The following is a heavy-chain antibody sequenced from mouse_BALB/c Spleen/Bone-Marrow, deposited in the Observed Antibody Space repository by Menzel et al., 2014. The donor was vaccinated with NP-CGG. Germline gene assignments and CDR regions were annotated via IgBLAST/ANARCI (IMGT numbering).Heavy chain of an antibody. D-gene: IGHD2-10*01. V-gene: IGHV1-4*02. J-gene: IGHJ2*01. Sequence: VKLMESAAELARPGASVKMSCKASGYTLTSYTMHWVKQRPGQGLEWIGYINPNSGYTEYNQNFKDKATLTTDTSSSTAYLQLSSLTSEDSAVYYCARRVPYHFDYWGQGTTLTVSS. CDR1: GYTLTSYT. CDR3: ARRVPYHFDY. CDR2: INPNSGYT.